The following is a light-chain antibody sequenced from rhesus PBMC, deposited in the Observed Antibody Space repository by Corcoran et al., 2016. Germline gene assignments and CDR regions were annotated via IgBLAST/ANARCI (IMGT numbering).Light chain of an antibody. J-gene: IGKJ1*01. CDR2: KAS. V-gene: IGKV1-22*01. CDR3: QQYTSSPWT. Sequence: DIQMTQSPSSLSASVGDTVTITCWASQSISSWLAWYQQKPGKAPKLLIYKASCLQSGVPSRFSGSGSGTDFTLTISSLQSEDFATYYCQQYTSSPWTFGQGTKVEIK. CDR1: QSISSW.